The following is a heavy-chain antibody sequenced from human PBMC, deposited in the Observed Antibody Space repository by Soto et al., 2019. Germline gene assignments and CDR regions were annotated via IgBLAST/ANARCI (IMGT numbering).Heavy chain of an antibody. D-gene: IGHD3-3*01. CDR1: GYTFTSYA. CDR2: INAGNGNT. Sequence: ASVKVSCKASGYTFTSYAMHWVRQAPGQRLEWMGWINAGNGNTKYSQKFQGRVTITRDTSASTAYMELSSLRSEDTAVYYCAKSIPSSYYDFWSGYYYYFDYWGQGTLVTVSS. CDR3: AKSIPSSYYDFWSGYYYYFDY. V-gene: IGHV1-3*01. J-gene: IGHJ4*02.